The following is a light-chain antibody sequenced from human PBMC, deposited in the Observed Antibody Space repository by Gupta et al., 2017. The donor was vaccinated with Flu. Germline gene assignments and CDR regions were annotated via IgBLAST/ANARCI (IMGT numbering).Light chain of an antibody. J-gene: IGLJ1*01. CDR1: SSDVGGYNY. Sequence: SGTISCAGASSDVGGYNYVSWNQHYPGRAPKLMIYDVTKRPAGVPDRFSGSKSGNTASLTISGRQAEDEADYYGCSDAGSYTYVFGTGTKVTVL. V-gene: IGLV2-11*01. CDR2: DVT. CDR3: CSDAGSYTYV.